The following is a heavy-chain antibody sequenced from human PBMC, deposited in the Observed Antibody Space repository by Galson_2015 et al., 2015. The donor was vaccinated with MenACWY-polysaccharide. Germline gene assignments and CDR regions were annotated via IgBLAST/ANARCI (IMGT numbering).Heavy chain of an antibody. J-gene: IGHJ6*03. CDR2: IWYDGSNK. CDR3: ATIRGSAPNYSMDV. D-gene: IGHD5-12*01. V-gene: IGHV3-33*03. CDR1: GLRFGSYG. Sequence: SLRLSCAASGLRFGSYGMQWVRQAPGKGLEWVALIWYDGSNKYYSEPVKGRFAISKDNSKNTLYLQMNSLRVEDTAVYYCATIRGSAPNYSMDVWGKGTTVTVSS.